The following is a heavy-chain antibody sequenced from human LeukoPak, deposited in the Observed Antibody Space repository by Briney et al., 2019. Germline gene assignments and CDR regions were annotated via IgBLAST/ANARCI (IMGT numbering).Heavy chain of an antibody. D-gene: IGHD5-18*01. CDR2: IWYDGSNK. Sequence: PGRSLRLSCAASGFTFSSYGTHWVRQAPGKGLEWVAVIWYDGSNKYYADSVKGRFTISRDNSKNTLYLQMNSLRAEDTAVYYCARDSKPRSYGYKPIDYWGQGTLVTVSS. V-gene: IGHV3-33*01. J-gene: IGHJ4*02. CDR3: ARDSKPRSYGYKPIDY. CDR1: GFTFSSYG.